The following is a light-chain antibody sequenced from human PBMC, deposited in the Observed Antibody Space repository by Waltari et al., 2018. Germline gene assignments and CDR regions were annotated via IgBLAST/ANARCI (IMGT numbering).Light chain of an antibody. Sequence: QSVLTQPPSASGTPGQRVTIPCSGRSSHIGSNYVYWYQQLPGTAPKLLIYRNNQRPSGVPDRFSGSKSGTSASLAISGLRSEDEADYYCAAWDDSLSGRVFGTGTKFTVL. CDR1: SSHIGSNY. CDR2: RNN. V-gene: IGLV1-47*01. CDR3: AAWDDSLSGRV. J-gene: IGLJ1*01.